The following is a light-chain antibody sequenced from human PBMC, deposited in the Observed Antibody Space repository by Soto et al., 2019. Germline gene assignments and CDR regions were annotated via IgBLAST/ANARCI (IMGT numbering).Light chain of an antibody. CDR2: GAS. Sequence: EIVLTQSPGTLSLSPGERATLSCRASQSVSSSYLAWYQQKPGQAPRLLIYGASTRAPAIPDTFSGGGSGTDFTLTISRLEPEDFAVYYCQQYGSSPPYTFGQGTKLEIK. J-gene: IGKJ2*01. CDR3: QQYGSSPPYT. CDR1: QSVSSSY. V-gene: IGKV3-20*01.